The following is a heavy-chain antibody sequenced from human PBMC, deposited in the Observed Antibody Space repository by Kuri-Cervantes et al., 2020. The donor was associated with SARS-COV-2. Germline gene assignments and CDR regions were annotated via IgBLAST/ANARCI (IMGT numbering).Heavy chain of an antibody. CDR2: TYYSGST. J-gene: IGHJ5*02. CDR1: GGSISSSSYY. V-gene: IGHV4-39*01. CDR3: AGAGVGSWFDP. Sequence: SETLSLTCTVSGGSISSSSYYWGWIRQPPGKGLEWIGSTYYSGSTYYNPSLKSRVTISVDTSKNQFSLKLSSVTAADTAVYYCAGAGVGSWFDPWGQGTLVTVSS.